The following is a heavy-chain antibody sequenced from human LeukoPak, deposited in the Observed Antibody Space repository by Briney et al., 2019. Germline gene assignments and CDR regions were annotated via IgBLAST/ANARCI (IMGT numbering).Heavy chain of an antibody. D-gene: IGHD3-22*01. CDR3: ARDPGTMIVVVSLGGAFDI. CDR1: GYTFTSYG. CDR2: ISAYNGNT. Sequence: EASVKVSCKASGYTFTSYGINWVRLAPGQGLEWMGWISAYNGNTNYAQKLQGRVTMTTDTSTSTAYMELRSLRSDDTAVYYCARDPGTMIVVVSLGGAFDIWGQGTMVTVSS. J-gene: IGHJ3*02. V-gene: IGHV1-18*01.